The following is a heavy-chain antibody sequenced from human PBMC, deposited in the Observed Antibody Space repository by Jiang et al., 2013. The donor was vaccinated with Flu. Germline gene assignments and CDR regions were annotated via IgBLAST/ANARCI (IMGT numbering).Heavy chain of an antibody. V-gene: IGHV1-3*01. J-gene: IGHJ5*02. Sequence: TFTSYAMHWVRQAPGQRLEWMGWINAGNGNTKYSQKFQGRVTITRDTSASTAYMELSSLRSEDTAVYYCAREDSTEIVVVPAAIYNWFDPWGQGTLVTVSS. CDR2: INAGNGNT. CDR1: TFTSYA. CDR3: AREDSTEIVVVPAAIYNWFDP. D-gene: IGHD2-2*01.